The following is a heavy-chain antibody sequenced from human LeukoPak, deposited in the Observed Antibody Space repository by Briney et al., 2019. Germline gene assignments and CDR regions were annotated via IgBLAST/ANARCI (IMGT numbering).Heavy chain of an antibody. CDR2: IYYSGST. CDR3: ARRNSSSVRVDH. D-gene: IGHD6-6*01. CDR1: GGSVSSSSYY. J-gene: IGHJ5*02. Sequence: SETLSLTCTVSGGSVSSSSYYWGWIRQPPGKGLEWIGSIYYSGSTYYNPSLKSRVTISVDTSKNQFSLKLSSVTAADTAVYYCARRNSSSVRVDHWGQGTLVTVSS. V-gene: IGHV4-39*01.